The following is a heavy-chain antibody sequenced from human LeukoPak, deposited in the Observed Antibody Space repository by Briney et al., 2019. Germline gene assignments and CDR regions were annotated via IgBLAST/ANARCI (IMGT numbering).Heavy chain of an antibody. CDR1: GFTFSSYA. V-gene: IGHV3-30*01. CDR3: ARGTLFFDY. Sequence: GGSLRLSCAASGFTFSSYAMHWVRHAPGKGLEWVAVISYDGSNKYYADSVKGRFTIPRDNSKNTLYLQMNSLRAEDTAVYYCARGTLFFDYWGQGTLVTVSS. CDR2: ISYDGSNK. J-gene: IGHJ4*02.